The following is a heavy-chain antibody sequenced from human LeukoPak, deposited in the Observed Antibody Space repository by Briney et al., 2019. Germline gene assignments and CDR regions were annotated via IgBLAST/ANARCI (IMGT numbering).Heavy chain of an antibody. V-gene: IGHV3-23*01. D-gene: IGHD3-10*01. CDR2: LRGNDET. Sequence: GGSLRLSCAASGISFRNYAMSWVRQAPARGPEWVSSLRGNDETFYSDSVKGRFTLSRDDSRNTVYLQLNNLRVEDTAIYYCARASWVSDPDAVRWGQGTQVTVSS. J-gene: IGHJ4*02. CDR3: ARASWVSDPDAVR. CDR1: GISFRNYA.